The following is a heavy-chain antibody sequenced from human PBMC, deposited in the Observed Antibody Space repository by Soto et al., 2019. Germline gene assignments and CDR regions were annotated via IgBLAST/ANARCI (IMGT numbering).Heavy chain of an antibody. J-gene: IGHJ4*02. CDR1: GFTFSSYA. CDR3: AKYYSTVGTFSLHY. Sequence: EVQLLESGGGLIQPGGSLRLSCAASGFTFSSYAMSWVRQAPGKGLEWVSSIDGGGGSTFYADSVKGRFTISRDNSKNTVYLQMNSLTGDDTAVYYCAKYYSTVGTFSLHYWGQGTLVTVSS. V-gene: IGHV3-23*01. D-gene: IGHD3-10*01. CDR2: IDGGGGST.